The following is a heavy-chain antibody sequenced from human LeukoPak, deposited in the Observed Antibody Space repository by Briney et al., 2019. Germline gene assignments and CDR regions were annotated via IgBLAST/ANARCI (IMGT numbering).Heavy chain of an antibody. CDR3: ANSLNGIAVDGD. CDR1: GFTFSSYS. D-gene: IGHD6-19*01. J-gene: IGHJ4*02. Sequence: GGSLRLSWAASGFTFSSYSMHWVRQAPGKGLEWVAFIRYDGSNKYYADSVKGRFTISRDNSKNTLYLQMNSLRAEDTAVYYCANSLNGIAVDGDWGQRTLVTVSS. CDR2: IRYDGSNK. V-gene: IGHV3-30*02.